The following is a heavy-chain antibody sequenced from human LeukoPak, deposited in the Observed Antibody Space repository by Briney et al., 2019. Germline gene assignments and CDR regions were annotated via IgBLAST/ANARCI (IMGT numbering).Heavy chain of an antibody. CDR3: ASVVGGYYPPVEGFDI. CDR1: GFXFSSCW. D-gene: IGHD3-3*01. Sequence: PGGSLRLSCAASGFXFSSCWIHWVRRAPGKGLVWVSGINSDGSSTSYADSVKGRFTISRDNAKNTLYLQMNSLRAEDTAVYYCASVVGGYYPPVEGFDIWGQGTMVTVSS. J-gene: IGHJ3*02. CDR2: INSDGSST. V-gene: IGHV3-74*01.